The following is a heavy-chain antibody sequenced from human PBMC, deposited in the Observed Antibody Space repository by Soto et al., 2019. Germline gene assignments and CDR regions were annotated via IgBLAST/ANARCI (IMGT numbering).Heavy chain of an antibody. V-gene: IGHV4-4*02. CDR2: IFHDGTA. CDR3: SRLVYDTRLNYMYFDF. Sequence: SETLSLTCAVSGVSLTSGNWWTWVRQSPQRGLEYVGEIFHDGTANYYPSFERRVAMSVDTSRNQFSLKLTSVTAADTAVYFCSRLVYDTRLNYMYFDFWGPGTLVTVSS. J-gene: IGHJ4*02. CDR1: GVSLTSGNW. D-gene: IGHD3-10*01.